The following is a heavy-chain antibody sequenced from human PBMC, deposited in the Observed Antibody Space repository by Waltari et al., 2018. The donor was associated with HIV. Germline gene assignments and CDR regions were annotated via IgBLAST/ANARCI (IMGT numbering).Heavy chain of an antibody. J-gene: IGHJ4*02. CDR3: ARLDYQIWPFDY. Sequence: EVQLVPSGAEVRKPGESLKISCQTSGYRVISYWVAWVRQVPGKGLEWMGSIYPGDSDTRYSPSFQGQVTISADKSISTAYLQWNSLKASDTAMYYCARLDYQIWPFDYWGPGTLVIVS. V-gene: IGHV5-51*01. CDR2: IYPGDSDT. CDR1: GYRVISYW. D-gene: IGHD3-10*01.